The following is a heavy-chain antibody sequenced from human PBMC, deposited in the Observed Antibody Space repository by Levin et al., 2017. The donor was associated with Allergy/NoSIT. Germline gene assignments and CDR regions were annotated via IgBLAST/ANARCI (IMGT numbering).Heavy chain of an antibody. Sequence: GGSLRLSCAASGFSLSDYYMTWIRQGPGKGLEWLAYVSPNGQTIYYADSVKGRFTISRDNAENSLFLQMNSLRAEDTAMYYCTRAMIVVWDDAYDIWGQGTMVTVSS. CDR1: GFSLSDYY. V-gene: IGHV3-11*01. D-gene: IGHD3-22*01. CDR3: TRAMIVVWDDAYDI. J-gene: IGHJ3*02. CDR2: VSPNGQTI.